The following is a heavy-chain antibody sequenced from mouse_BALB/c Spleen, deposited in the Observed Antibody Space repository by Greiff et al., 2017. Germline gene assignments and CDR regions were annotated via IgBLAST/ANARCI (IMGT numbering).Heavy chain of an antibody. CDR3: ARSNYGAMDY. D-gene: IGHD2-5*01. J-gene: IGHJ4*01. CDR1: GFTFSSFG. CDR2: ISSGSSTI. V-gene: IGHV5-17*02. Sequence: EVKLMESGGGLVQPGGSRKLSCAASGFTFSSFGMHWVRQAPEKGLEWVAYISSGSSTIYYADTVKGRFTISRDNPKNTLFLQMTSLRSEDTAMYYCARSNYGAMDYWGQGTSVTVSS.